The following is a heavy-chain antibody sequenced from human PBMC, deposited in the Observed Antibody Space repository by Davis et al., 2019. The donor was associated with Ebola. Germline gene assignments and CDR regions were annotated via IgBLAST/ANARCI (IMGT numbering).Heavy chain of an antibody. CDR3: AREGNSGYDYWWFDP. CDR1: GGTFSSYA. CDR2: IIPIFGTA. J-gene: IGHJ5*02. V-gene: IGHV1-69*13. D-gene: IGHD5-12*01. Sequence: SVKVSCKASGGTFSSYAISWVRQAPGQGLEWMGGIIPIFGTANYAQKFQGRVTITADESTSTAYMELSSLRSEGTAVYYCAREGNSGYDYWWFDPWGQGTLVTVSS.